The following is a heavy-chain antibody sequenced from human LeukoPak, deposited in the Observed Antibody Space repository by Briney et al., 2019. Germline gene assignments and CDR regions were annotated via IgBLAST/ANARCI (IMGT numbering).Heavy chain of an antibody. D-gene: IGHD3-3*01. J-gene: IGHJ6*02. CDR2: ISAYNGNT. Sequence: ASVKVSCKASGYTFTSYGISWVRQAPGQGLEWMGWISAYNGNTNYAQKLRGRVTMTIDTSTSTAYMELRSLRSDDTAVYYCAREYYDFWSGSWDGYGMDVWGQGTTVTVSS. CDR1: GYTFTSYG. V-gene: IGHV1-18*01. CDR3: AREYYDFWSGSWDGYGMDV.